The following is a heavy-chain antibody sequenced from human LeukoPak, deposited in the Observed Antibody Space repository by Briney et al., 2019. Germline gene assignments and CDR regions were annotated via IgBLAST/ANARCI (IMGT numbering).Heavy chain of an antibody. J-gene: IGHJ4*02. CDR2: SATTKPNSCPT. CDR1: GFSITDHH. Sequence: GGSLRLSCAGAGFSITDHHMDCVPQAPGKGVEWSGRSATTKPNSCPTQYAASASGRFTIARGDSQNSLYLQLNSLKTEDTAVYYCVRGVTTGSGWYHFDNWGLGTLVTVSS. V-gene: IGHV3-72*01. CDR3: VRGVTTGSGWYHFDN. D-gene: IGHD6-13*01.